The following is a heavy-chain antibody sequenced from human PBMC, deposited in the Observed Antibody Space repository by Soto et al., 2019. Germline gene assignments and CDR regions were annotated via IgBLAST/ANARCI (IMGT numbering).Heavy chain of an antibody. Sequence: SGPTLVNPTQTLTLACTFSGFSLSSKGMRVSWIRQPPGKALEWLARIDWDDDKFYSPSLRTRLTISKDTSKNQVVLTMTNVDPKDTATYYCARSPGGFTVATYFFDYWGQGTLVTVSS. J-gene: IGHJ4*02. CDR3: ARSPGGFTVATYFFDY. V-gene: IGHV2-70*04. CDR2: IDWDDDK. CDR1: GFSLSSKGMR. D-gene: IGHD4-17*01.